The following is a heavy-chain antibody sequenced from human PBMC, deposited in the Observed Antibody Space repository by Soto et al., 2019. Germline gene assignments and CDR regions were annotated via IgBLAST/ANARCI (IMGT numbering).Heavy chain of an antibody. CDR2: IYPGDSDT. CDR1: VYSVTSYW. J-gene: IGHJ4*02. CDR3: ARSRFPSTPSSGLDY. D-gene: IGHD3-22*01. Sequence: GESLKISCKGSVYSVTSYWIGWVRQMPGKGLEWMGIIYPGDSDTRYSPSFQGQVTISADKSISTAYLQWSSLKASDTAMYYCARSRFPSTPSSGLDYWGQGTLVTVSS. V-gene: IGHV5-51*01.